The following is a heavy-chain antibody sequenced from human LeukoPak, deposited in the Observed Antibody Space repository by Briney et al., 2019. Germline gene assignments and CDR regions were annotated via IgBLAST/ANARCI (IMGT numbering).Heavy chain of an antibody. J-gene: IGHJ6*02. CDR1: GFTFSSYA. CDR3: GRDYQYGMDV. CDR2: ISFDGSQK. V-gene: IGHV3-30*03. Sequence: GGSLRLSCAASGFTFSSYAMSWVRQAPGKGLEWVAVISFDGSQKYYVDSVKGRFTISRDNSKNTLFLQLSSLRGDDTAVYYCGRDYQYGMDVWGQGTTVTVSS.